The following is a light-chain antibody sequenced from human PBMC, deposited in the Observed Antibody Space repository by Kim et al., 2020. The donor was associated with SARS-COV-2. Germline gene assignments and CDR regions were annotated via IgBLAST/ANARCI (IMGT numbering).Light chain of an antibody. Sequence: VPNACTGSSSNSGAGYDVHWYQQLPGTAPKPLIYGNSNRPSGVPDRFSGSKSGTSASLAITGLQAEDEADYYCQSYDSSLSGSGVVFGGGTQLTVL. J-gene: IGLJ2*01. CDR3: QSYDSSLSGSGVV. CDR1: SSNSGAGYD. CDR2: GNS. V-gene: IGLV1-40*01.